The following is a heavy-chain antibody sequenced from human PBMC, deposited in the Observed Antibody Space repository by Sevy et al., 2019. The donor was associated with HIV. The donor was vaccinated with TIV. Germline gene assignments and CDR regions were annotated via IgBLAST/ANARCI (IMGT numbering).Heavy chain of an antibody. J-gene: IGHJ3*02. Sequence: GGSLRLSCAASGFTFSNAWMSWVRQAPGKGLEWVGRIKSKTDGGTTDYAAPGKGRFTISRDDSKNTLYLQMNSLKTKDTAVYYCTTDHTMVRGVYATYAFDIWGQGTMVTVSS. CDR1: GFTFSNAW. D-gene: IGHD3-10*01. CDR3: TTDHTMVRGVYATYAFDI. V-gene: IGHV3-15*01. CDR2: IKSKTDGGTT.